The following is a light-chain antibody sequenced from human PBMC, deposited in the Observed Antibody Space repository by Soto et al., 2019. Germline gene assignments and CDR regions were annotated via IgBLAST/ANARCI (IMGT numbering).Light chain of an antibody. Sequence: MTQSPLSLPVTPGEPASISCRSSQSLLHSNGYNHLDWYQQKPGKAPKLLIYDASNLETGVPSRFSGSGSGTDFTFTISSLQPEDIATYYCQQYDNLPITFGQGTRLEIK. V-gene: IGKV1-33*01. J-gene: IGKJ5*01. CDR2: DAS. CDR3: QQYDNLPIT. CDR1: QSLLHSNGYNH.